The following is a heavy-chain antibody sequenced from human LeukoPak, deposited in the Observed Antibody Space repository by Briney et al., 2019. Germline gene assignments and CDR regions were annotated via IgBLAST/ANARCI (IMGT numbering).Heavy chain of an antibody. CDR3: ARDRGRSIGDAFDI. CDR2: ISAYNGNT. D-gene: IGHD2-15*01. Sequence: GASVKVSCKASGYTFTGYYMHWVRQAPGQGLEWMGWISAYNGNTNYAQKLQGRVTMTTDTSTSTAYMELRSLRSDDTAVYYCARDRGRSIGDAFDIWGQGTMVTVSS. CDR1: GYTFTGYY. J-gene: IGHJ3*02. V-gene: IGHV1-18*04.